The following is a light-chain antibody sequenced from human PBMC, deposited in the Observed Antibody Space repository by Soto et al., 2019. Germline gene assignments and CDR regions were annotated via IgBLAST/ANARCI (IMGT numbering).Light chain of an antibody. V-gene: IGKV3-15*01. CDR1: QSVSSN. CDR2: GAS. J-gene: IGKJ1*01. Sequence: EIVMTQSPSTLSVSPGERAPLSCMASQSVSSNLAWYQQKPGQAPRLLIYGASTRATGIPARFSGSGSGTEFTLTISSLQSEDFAVYYCQQYNNWPPWTFGQGTKVDIK. CDR3: QQYNNWPPWT.